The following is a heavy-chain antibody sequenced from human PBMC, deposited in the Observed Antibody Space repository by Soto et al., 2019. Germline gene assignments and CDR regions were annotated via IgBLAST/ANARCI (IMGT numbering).Heavy chain of an antibody. J-gene: IGHJ4*02. CDR3: ARARVYATGPLDF. CDR1: GFTFTSYT. D-gene: IGHD6-13*01. Sequence: GGSLRLSCAASGFTFTSYTMNWVRQAPGKGLDCVSSISSSSDYIYYADSMKSRVTISRDNAKNSLFLDMNTLTGEDTGVYYCARARVYATGPLDFWGQGTLVTVAS. CDR2: ISSSSDYI. V-gene: IGHV3-21*06.